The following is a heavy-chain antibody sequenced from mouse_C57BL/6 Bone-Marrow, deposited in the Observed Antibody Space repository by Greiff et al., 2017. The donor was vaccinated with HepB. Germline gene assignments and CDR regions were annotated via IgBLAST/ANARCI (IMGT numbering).Heavy chain of an antibody. CDR2: IDPENGDT. D-gene: IGHD2-13*01. V-gene: IGHV14-4*01. Sequence: VQLQQSGAELVRPGASVKLSCTASGFNIKDDYMHWVKQRPEQGLEWIGWIDPENGDTEYASKFQGKATITADTSSNTAYLQLSSLTSEDTAVYYCSGDWDYAIDYWGQGTSVTVSS. CDR1: GFNIKDDY. J-gene: IGHJ4*01. CDR3: SGDWDYAIDY.